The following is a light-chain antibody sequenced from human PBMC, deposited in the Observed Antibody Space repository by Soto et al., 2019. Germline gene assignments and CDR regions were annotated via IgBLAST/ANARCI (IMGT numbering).Light chain of an antibody. V-gene: IGLV2-23*02. CDR2: EVS. Sequence: QSALTQPASVSGSPGQLITIACTGTSTNIGTYNLVSWYQQHPGKAPKLIIFEVSRRPSGVSYRFSGSKSGNTASLTISGLQAEDEADYYCCSYAGTFTDLVFGGGTKLTVL. J-gene: IGLJ2*01. CDR1: STNIGTYNL. CDR3: CSYAGTFTDLV.